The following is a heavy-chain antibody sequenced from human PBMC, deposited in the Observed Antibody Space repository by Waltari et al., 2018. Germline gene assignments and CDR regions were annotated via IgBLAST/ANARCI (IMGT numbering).Heavy chain of an antibody. D-gene: IGHD3-3*01. V-gene: IGHV3-23*01. Sequence: EVQLLESGGGLVQPGGSLRLSCAASGFTFSSYAMSWVRQAPGKGLEWVSAISGSGGSTYYADSVKGRFTISRDNSKNTLYLQMNSLRAEDTAVYYCAKDGAPLRFLEWLSEGVKTYYFDYWGQGTLVTVSS. J-gene: IGHJ4*02. CDR1: GFTFSSYA. CDR2: ISGSGGST. CDR3: AKDGAPLRFLEWLSEGVKTYYFDY.